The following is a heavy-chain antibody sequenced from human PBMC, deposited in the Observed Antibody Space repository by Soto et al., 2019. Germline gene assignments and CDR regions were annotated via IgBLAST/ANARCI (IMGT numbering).Heavy chain of an antibody. CDR3: ARCSRYSSRWYGHYYYYYGMDV. Sequence: SETLSLTCAVYGGSFSGYYWSWIRQPPGKGLEWIGEINHSGSTNYNPSLKSRVNISVDTSKHQFFLQLSSVTAADTAVYYCARCSRYSSRWYGHYYYYYGMDVWGQGTTVTVSS. CDR1: GGSFSGYY. CDR2: INHSGST. J-gene: IGHJ6*02. D-gene: IGHD6-13*01. V-gene: IGHV4-34*01.